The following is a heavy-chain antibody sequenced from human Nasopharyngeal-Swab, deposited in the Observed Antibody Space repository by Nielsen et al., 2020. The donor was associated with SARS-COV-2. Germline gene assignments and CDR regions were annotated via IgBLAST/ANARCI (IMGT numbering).Heavy chain of an antibody. V-gene: IGHV3-74*03. Sequence: GGSLRLSCAASGFTFSSYGMHWVRQAPGKGLVWVSRIKHDGSGTKYADSVKGRFTISRDNAKNTLYLHMNSLTAEDTAVYYCTRDFGMATFDSWGQGTLVTVSS. D-gene: IGHD3-16*01. J-gene: IGHJ4*02. CDR3: TRDFGMATFDS. CDR1: GFTFSSYG. CDR2: IKHDGSGT.